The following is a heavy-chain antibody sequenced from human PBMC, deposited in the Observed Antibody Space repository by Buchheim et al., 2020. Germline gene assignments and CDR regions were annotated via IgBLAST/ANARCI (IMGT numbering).Heavy chain of an antibody. J-gene: IGHJ6*04. CDR3: ARDGFSNYIVSFMDV. V-gene: IGHV3-7*01. CDR2: INLDGSEQ. Sequence: EVRLVESGGDLVQPWGSLRLTCEVTGFSIDEYWLSWVRQAPGKGLEWLGNINLDGSEQYYVSSVRGRFTISRANAKNSLFLQMNSLRAEDTAVYYCARDGFSNYIVSFMDVWGKGT. CDR1: GFSIDEYW. D-gene: IGHD4-11*01.